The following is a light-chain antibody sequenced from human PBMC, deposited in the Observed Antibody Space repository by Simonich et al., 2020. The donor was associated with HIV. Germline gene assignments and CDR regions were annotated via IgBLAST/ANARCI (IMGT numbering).Light chain of an antibody. CDR1: QSLLHSNGYNS. CDR2: LGS. Sequence: DIVMTQSPLSLPVTPGEPASISCRSSQSLLHSNGYNSLDWYLQEPGQSPQLLIYLGSNRASGVPDRFSGSGSGTDFTLKISRVEAEDVGVYYCMQALQTPFTFGPGTRVDIK. V-gene: IGKV2-28*01. J-gene: IGKJ3*01. CDR3: MQALQTPFT.